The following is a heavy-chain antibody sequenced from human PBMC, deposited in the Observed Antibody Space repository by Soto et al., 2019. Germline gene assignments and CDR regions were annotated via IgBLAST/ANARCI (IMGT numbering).Heavy chain of an antibody. CDR1: GGSISSGGYY. V-gene: IGHV4-31*03. Sequence: SETLSLTCTVSGGSISSGGYYWSWIRQHPTKDLDWIGYIHHNGSTNYNPSLKSRVTISVDTSKNQFSLKLSSVTAADTAVYYCARRYGDYFDFWGQGTLVTVSS. CDR3: ARRYGDYFDF. D-gene: IGHD4-17*01. J-gene: IGHJ4*02. CDR2: IHHNGST.